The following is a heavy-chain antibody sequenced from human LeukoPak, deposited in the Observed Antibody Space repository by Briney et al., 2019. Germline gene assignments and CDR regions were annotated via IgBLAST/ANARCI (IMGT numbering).Heavy chain of an antibody. CDR3: AKDAIVRDYSNSDY. CDR2: INVKSGGT. J-gene: IGHJ4*02. V-gene: IGHV1-2*02. CDR1: GDTFTGYY. D-gene: IGHD4-11*01. Sequence: GASVKVSCKASGDTFTGYYMHWVRQAPGQGLEWIGWINVKSGGTNYAQKFQGRVTMTRDTSISTAYMELSRLTSDDTAVYYCAKDAIVRDYSNSDYWGQGTLVTVSS.